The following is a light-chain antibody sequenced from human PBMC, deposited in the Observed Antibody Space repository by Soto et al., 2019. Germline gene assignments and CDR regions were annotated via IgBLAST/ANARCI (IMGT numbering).Light chain of an antibody. CDR3: LQHKSYPCR. V-gene: IGKV1-17*01. Sequence: DIQMTQSPSSLSASVGDRVTITCRASQGIRSALGWFQQKPGKAPQRLIYAASSLASGVPERFNGSGSETECTITISTLHAEDFDTYYCLQHKSYPCRFGQGTKLEIK. CDR2: AAS. CDR1: QGIRSA. J-gene: IGKJ2*04.